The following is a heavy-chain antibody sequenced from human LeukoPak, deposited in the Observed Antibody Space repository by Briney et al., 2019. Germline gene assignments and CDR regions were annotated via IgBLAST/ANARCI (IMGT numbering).Heavy chain of an antibody. V-gene: IGHV4-39*07. CDR3: ARGLSAIVH. Sequence: ASETLSLTCTVSGGSVSSGSYYWSWIRQPPGKGLEWIGEINHSGSTNYYPSLKSRVTISVDTSKNQFSLKLSSVTAADTAVYYCARGLSAIVHWGQGTLVTVSS. J-gene: IGHJ4*02. D-gene: IGHD2-21*02. CDR2: INHSGST. CDR1: GGSVSSGSYY.